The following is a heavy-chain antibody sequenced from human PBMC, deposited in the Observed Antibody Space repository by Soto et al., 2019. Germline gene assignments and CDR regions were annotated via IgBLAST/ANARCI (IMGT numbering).Heavy chain of an antibody. CDR3: ARRYTVTTSVDY. V-gene: IGHV4-39*01. D-gene: IGHD4-17*01. J-gene: IGHJ4*02. CDR2: IYYSGST. CDR1: CGSISSSSYY. Sequence: PSETLSLTCTFSCGSISSSSYYWGWIRQPPGKGLEWIGSIYYSGSTYYNPSLKSRVTISVDTSKNQFSLKLSSVTAADTAVYYCARRYTVTTSVDYWGQGTLVTVSS.